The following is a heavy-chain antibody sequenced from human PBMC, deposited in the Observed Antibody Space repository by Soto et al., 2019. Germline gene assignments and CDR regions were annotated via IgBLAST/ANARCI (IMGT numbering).Heavy chain of an antibody. Sequence: PSETLSLTFSVSGGSFTSNKWWTWGRQPPGQGLEWIGEIYRTGSTNCNPSLKSRVTISLDKSENQFSLKVTSLTAEDTPLYYRAKDRNYPRAPFHYWGQGTLPTDSS. CDR2: IYRTGST. J-gene: IGHJ4*02. D-gene: IGHD1-7*01. V-gene: IGHV4-4*02. CDR1: GGSFTSNKW. CDR3: AKDRNYPRAPFHY.